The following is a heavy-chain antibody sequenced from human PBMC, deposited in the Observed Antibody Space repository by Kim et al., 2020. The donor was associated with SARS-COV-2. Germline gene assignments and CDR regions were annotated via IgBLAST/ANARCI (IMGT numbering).Heavy chain of an antibody. CDR3: AKDLGDYYDSSGYYDDAFDI. D-gene: IGHD3-22*01. CDR2: ISGSGGST. Sequence: GGSLRLSCAASGFTFSSYAMSWVRQAPGKGLEWVSAISGSGGSTYYADSVKGRFTISRDNSKNTLYLQMNSLRAEDTAVYYCAKDLGDYYDSSGYYDDAFDIWGQGTMVTVSS. CDR1: GFTFSSYA. V-gene: IGHV3-23*01. J-gene: IGHJ3*02.